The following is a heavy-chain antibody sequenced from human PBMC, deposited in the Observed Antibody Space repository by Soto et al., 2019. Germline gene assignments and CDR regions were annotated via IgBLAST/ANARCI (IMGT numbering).Heavy chain of an antibody. CDR1: GFTFSSYA. V-gene: IGHV3-23*01. J-gene: IGHJ2*01. CDR2: ISGSGGST. Sequence: EVQLLESGGGLVQPGGSLRLSCAASGFTFSSYAMSWVRQAPGKGLEWVSAISGSGGSTYYADSVKGRFTISRDNSNNTLYLQMNSLRAEDPAVYYCAKDQEPIPYWYCEPWGRGTMVTVSS. CDR3: AKDQEPIPYWYCEP. D-gene: IGHD1-26*01.